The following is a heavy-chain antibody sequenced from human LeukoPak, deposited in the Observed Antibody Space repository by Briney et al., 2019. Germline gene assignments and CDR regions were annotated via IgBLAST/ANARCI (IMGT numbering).Heavy chain of an antibody. V-gene: IGHV3-7*01. CDR1: GFTFSSYG. Sequence: GGSLRLSCAASGFTFSSYGMSWVRQAPGKGLEWVANIKQDGSEKYYVDSVKGRFTISRDNAKNSLYLQMNSLRAEDTAVYFCARGRAYFDFWGQGSLVTVSS. CDR2: IKQDGSEK. J-gene: IGHJ4*02. CDR3: ARGRAYFDF.